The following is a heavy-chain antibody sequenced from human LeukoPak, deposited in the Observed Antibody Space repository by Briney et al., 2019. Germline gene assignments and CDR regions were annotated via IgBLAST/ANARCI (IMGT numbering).Heavy chain of an antibody. J-gene: IGHJ4*02. V-gene: IGHV4-39*01. CDR1: GGSISSSSYY. CDR3: AIPRGYSYGYGEDY. Sequence: PSETLCLTCTVSGGSISSSSYYWGWIRQPPGKGLEWIGSIYYSGSTYYNPSLKSRVTISVDTSKNQFSLKLSSVTAADTAVYYCAIPRGYSYGYGEDYWGQGTLVTVSS. D-gene: IGHD5-18*01. CDR2: IYYSGST.